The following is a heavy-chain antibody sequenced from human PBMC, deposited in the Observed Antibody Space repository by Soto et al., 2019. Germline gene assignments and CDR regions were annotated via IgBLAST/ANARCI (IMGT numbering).Heavy chain of an antibody. J-gene: IGHJ4*02. CDR1: RYSINNNNW. V-gene: IGHV4-4*02. Sequence: SETLSLTCDVSRYSINNNNWWNWVRQPPGGGLEWIGELHHGGSTNYNPSLESRATFSVDISKNQFFLKLSSVTAADTAVYYCTKNSAYALDYWGQGTLVTVSS. CDR3: TKNSAYALDY. CDR2: LHHGGST. D-gene: IGHD5-12*01.